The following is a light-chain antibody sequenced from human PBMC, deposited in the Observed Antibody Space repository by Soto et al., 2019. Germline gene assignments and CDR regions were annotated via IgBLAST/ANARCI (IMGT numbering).Light chain of an antibody. CDR2: DAS. J-gene: IGKJ5*01. V-gene: IGKV1-9*01. Sequence: DIQLTQSPSLLSPSLGDRVTIHCRASHDISTYLAWYQQKPGKAPKLLIYDASTLQSGVPSRFSGSGSGTEFTLTISSLQPEDFAAYHCQQLYSFPFTFGQGTRLDIK. CDR1: HDISTY. CDR3: QQLYSFPFT.